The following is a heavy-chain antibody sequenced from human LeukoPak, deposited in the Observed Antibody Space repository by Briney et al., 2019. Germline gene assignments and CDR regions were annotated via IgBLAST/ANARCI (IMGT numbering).Heavy chain of an antibody. CDR2: LSYDGSNK. CDR3: ARDQLLWFGEFTKFDY. V-gene: IGHV3-30-3*01. J-gene: IGHJ4*02. CDR1: GFTFSSYA. D-gene: IGHD3-10*01. Sequence: GGSLRLSCAASGFTFSSYAMHWVRQAPGKGLEGVAVLSYDGSNKYYADSVKGRFNISRDNSKDTLYLQMNSLRAEDTAVYYCARDQLLWFGEFTKFDYWGQGTLVTVSS.